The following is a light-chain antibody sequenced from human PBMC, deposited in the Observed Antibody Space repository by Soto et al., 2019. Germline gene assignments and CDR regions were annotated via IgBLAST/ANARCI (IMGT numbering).Light chain of an antibody. CDR1: SSDVGGYNY. CDR3: CSYAGNSLWV. J-gene: IGLJ3*02. V-gene: IGLV2-11*01. Sequence: QSALTQPRSVSGSPGQSVTISCTGTSSDVGGYNYVSWYQQHPGKAPKLMIYVVSKWPSGVPDRFSGSKSGNTASLTISGLQAEDEADYYCCSYAGNSLWVFGGGTKLTV. CDR2: VVS.